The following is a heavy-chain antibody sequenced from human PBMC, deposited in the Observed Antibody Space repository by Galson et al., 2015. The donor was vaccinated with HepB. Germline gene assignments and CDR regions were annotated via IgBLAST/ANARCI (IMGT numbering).Heavy chain of an antibody. J-gene: IGHJ4*02. CDR2: IYSGGTT. Sequence: SLRLSCEASGFIVSSNYMIWVRQAPGKGLEWVSVIYSGGTTYYADPVKGRFTISRDKSRNTVYLQMSSLTPEDTAVYFCVPFPTALPPGDSRGQGTLVTVSS. D-gene: IGHD3-16*01. V-gene: IGHV3-66*02. CDR3: VPFPTALPPGDS. CDR1: GFIVSSNY.